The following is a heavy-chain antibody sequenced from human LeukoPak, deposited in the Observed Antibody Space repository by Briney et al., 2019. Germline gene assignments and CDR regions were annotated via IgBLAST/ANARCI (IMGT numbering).Heavy chain of an antibody. CDR3: AKLESLEPYYYFEY. CDR1: GYTFTSYY. D-gene: IGHD1-1*01. J-gene: IGHJ4*02. V-gene: IGHV1-46*01. Sequence: ASVKVSCKASGYTFTSYYMHWVRQAPGQGLEWMGIINPSGGSTSYAQKFQGRVTMTRDMSTSTVYMELSSLRAEDTAVYYCAKLESLEPYYYFEYWGQGTLVTVSS. CDR2: INPSGGST.